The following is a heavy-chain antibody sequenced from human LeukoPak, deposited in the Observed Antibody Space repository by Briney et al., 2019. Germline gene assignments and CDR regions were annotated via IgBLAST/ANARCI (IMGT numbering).Heavy chain of an antibody. D-gene: IGHD3-3*01. J-gene: IGHJ4*02. CDR3: VRGQTIDY. V-gene: IGHV3-74*01. CDR2: IKSDGTGI. Sequence: GGSLTLSCTTSGFTLSNYWMYWVRQAPGKGLVWVSRIKSDGTGITYTDSVEGRFTISRDNAKNTLYLQMNSLRDEDTAVYYCVRGQTIDYWGQGTLVTVSS. CDR1: GFTLSNYW.